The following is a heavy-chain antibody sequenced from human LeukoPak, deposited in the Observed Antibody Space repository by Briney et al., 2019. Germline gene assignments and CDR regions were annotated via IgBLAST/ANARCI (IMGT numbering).Heavy chain of an antibody. J-gene: IGHJ4*02. D-gene: IGHD2-15*01. CDR3: ARIVVVAATDTHFDY. CDR1: GYTFTGYY. V-gene: IGHV1-2*02. Sequence: ASVKVSCTASGYTFTGYYMYWVRQAPGQGLEWMGWINPNSGGTNYAQKFQGRVTMTRDTSISTAYMELSRLRSDDTAVYYCARIVVVAATDTHFDYWGQGTLVTVSS. CDR2: INPNSGGT.